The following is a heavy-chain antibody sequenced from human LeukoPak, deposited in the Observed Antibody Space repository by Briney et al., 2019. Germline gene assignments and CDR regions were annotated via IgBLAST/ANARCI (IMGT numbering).Heavy chain of an antibody. CDR3: AREGVLSSFDY. J-gene: IGHJ4*02. D-gene: IGHD2-8*01. V-gene: IGHV3-74*01. CDR1: GFTFSSYW. CDR2: INSDGSTI. Sequence: QSGGSLRLSCAASGFTFSSYWMHWVRQAPGKGLVWVSRINSDGSTISYADSVKGRFTISRDNAKNTLYLQMNSLRAEDTAVYYCAREGVLSSFDYWGQGTLVTVSS.